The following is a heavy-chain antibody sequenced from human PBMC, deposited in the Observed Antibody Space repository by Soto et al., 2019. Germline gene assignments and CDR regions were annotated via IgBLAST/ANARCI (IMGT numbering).Heavy chain of an antibody. J-gene: IGHJ6*02. CDR3: ARDRYGDSYYYYYGMNV. Sequence: QVQLQESGPGLVKPSQTLSLTCTVSGGSISSGGYYWSWIRQHPGKGLEWIGYIYYSGSTYYNPSLQGPVTISVDTSKNQFSLKLSSVTAADTAVYYCARDRYGDSYYYYYGMNVWGQGTTVTVSS. D-gene: IGHD4-17*01. V-gene: IGHV4-31*01. CDR1: GGSISSGGYY. CDR2: IYYSGST.